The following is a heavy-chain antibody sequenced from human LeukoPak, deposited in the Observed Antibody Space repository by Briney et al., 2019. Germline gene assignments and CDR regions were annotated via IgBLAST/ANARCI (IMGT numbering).Heavy chain of an antibody. D-gene: IGHD2-15*01. V-gene: IGHV4-34*01. CDR1: GGSFSGYY. J-gene: IGHJ4*02. Sequence: TSETLSLTRAVYGGSFSGYYWSWIRQPPGKGLEWIGEINHSGSTNYNPSLKSRVTISVDTSKNQFSLKLSSVTAADTAVYYCAGCSGGSCYLPDYWGQGTLVTVSS. CDR2: INHSGST. CDR3: AGCSGGSCYLPDY.